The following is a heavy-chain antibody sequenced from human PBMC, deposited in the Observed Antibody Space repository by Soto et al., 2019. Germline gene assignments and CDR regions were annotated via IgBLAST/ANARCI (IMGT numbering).Heavy chain of an antibody. Sequence: SETLSLTCTVSGGSISSSSYYWGWIRQPPGKGLEWIGSIYYSGSTYYNPSLKSLVTISVDTSKNQFSLKLSSVTAADTAVYYCARRYDFWSGYPPPMGLDVWGKGTTVTVSS. D-gene: IGHD3-3*01. J-gene: IGHJ6*04. CDR1: GGSISSSSYY. CDR3: ARRYDFWSGYPPPMGLDV. CDR2: IYYSGST. V-gene: IGHV4-39*01.